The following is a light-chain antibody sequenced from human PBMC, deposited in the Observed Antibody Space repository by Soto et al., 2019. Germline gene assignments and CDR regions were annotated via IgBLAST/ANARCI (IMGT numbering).Light chain of an antibody. CDR1: QSISRW. CDR3: QQYNSYSKYT. CDR2: DAS. Sequence: DIQMTQSPSTLSGSVGDRVTITCRASQSISRWLAWYQQKPRKATNLMIYDASSLETGVPSRFSGSGSGTEFTLTLRSLQPDDFANYYCQQYNSYSKYTFGQGTRLEIK. V-gene: IGKV1-5*01. J-gene: IGKJ5*01.